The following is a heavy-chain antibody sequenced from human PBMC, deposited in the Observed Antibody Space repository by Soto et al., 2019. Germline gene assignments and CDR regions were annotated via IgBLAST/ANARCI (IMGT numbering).Heavy chain of an antibody. CDR3: ARSSPYIVVRKPTGNQDYYGMDV. CDR2: VIPVFGTT. D-gene: IGHD2-2*01. Sequence: SVKVSCKASGCTFSNYTISWVRQAPGQGLEWMGGVIPVFGTTDYEQKFQGRVTITADGSTSTAYMKLSSLRSADTAVYYCARSSPYIVVRKPTGNQDYYGMDVWGQGTTVTVSS. V-gene: IGHV1-69*13. J-gene: IGHJ6*02. CDR1: GCTFSNYT.